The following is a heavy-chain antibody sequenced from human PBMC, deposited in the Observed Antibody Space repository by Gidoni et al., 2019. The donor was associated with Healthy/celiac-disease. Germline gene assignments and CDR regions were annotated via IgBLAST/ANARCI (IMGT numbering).Heavy chain of an antibody. Sequence: CPASGFTFSGSAMHWVRQASGKGLEWVGRIRSKANSYATAYAASVKGRFTISRDDSQNTAYLQMNSLKTEDTAVYYCTSGGSSWDFDYWGQGTLVTVSA. CDR2: IRSKANSYAT. CDR3: TSGGSSWDFDY. D-gene: IGHD6-13*01. J-gene: IGHJ4*02. CDR1: GFTFSGSA. V-gene: IGHV3-73*01.